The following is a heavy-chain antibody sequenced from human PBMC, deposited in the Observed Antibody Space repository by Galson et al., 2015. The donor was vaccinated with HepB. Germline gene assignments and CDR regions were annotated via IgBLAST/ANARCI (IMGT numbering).Heavy chain of an antibody. CDR1: GFTFGSYG. CDR2: IWYDGSNK. V-gene: IGHV3-33*01. CDR3: ARDSLYGDYGDHFDY. Sequence: SLRLTCAASGFTFGSYGMHWVRQAPGKGLEWVAVIWYDGSNKYYADSVKGRFTISRDNSKNTLYLQMNSLRAEDTAVYYCARDSLYGDYGDHFDYWGQGTLVTVSS. D-gene: IGHD4-17*01. J-gene: IGHJ4*02.